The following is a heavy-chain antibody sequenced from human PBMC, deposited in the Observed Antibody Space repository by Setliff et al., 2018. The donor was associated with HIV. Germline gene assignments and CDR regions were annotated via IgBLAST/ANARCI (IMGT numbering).Heavy chain of an antibody. CDR1: GGSITSSNW. J-gene: IGHJ3*02. CDR2: IYHSGTT. CDR3: TRKKTGQFGAFNM. V-gene: IGHV4-4*02. D-gene: IGHD7-27*01. Sequence: LSLTCTVSGGSITSSNWWSWVRQLPGKGLEWIGEIYHSGTTNYNSSLKSRVTVSIDKSKNQFALNVSSVTAADTAVYYCTRKKTGQFGAFNMWGRGTLVTV.